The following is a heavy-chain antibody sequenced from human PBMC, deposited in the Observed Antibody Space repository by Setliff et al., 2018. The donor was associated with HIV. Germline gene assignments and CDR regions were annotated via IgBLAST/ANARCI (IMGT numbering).Heavy chain of an antibody. CDR3: AREDQLLSGHYYFNGMDV. J-gene: IGHJ6*02. D-gene: IGHD2-2*01. V-gene: IGHV3-48*01. Sequence: GGSLRLSCSASGFTFSTYSMNWVRQAPGKGLEWVSYISSTSTTIYYADSVKGRFTISRDNAKNSLYLQMNSLRAEDTAVYYCAREDQLLSGHYYFNGMDVWGQGTTVTVSS. CDR2: ISSTSTTI. CDR1: GFTFSTYS.